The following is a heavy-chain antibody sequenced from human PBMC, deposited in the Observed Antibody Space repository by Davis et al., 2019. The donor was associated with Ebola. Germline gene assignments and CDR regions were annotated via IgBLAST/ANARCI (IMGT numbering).Heavy chain of an antibody. CDR3: ARATRDSYYGLDV. V-gene: IGHV4-39*07. CDR1: GGSISSSSYY. CDR2: IYYSGSA. Sequence: MPSETLSLTCTVSGGSISSSSYYWGWIRQPPGKGLEWIGSIYYSGSAYYNPSLKSRVTISVDRSKSQFSLKLSSVTAADTAVYYCARATRDSYYGLDVWGQGTTVTVSS. J-gene: IGHJ6*02.